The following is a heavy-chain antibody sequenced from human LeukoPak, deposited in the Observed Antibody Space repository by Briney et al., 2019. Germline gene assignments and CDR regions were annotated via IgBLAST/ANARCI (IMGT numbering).Heavy chain of an antibody. CDR1: GFTFSAYS. J-gene: IGHJ5*02. CDR2: ISANSDYI. Sequence: GGSLRLSCAASGFTFSAYSMSWVRQAPGKGLEWVSSISANSDYIFYPDSMKDRFTISRDNAQKSLYLQMDSLRAEDTAVYYCASDLPAATTWGQGTLVTVSS. CDR3: ASDLPAATT. V-gene: IGHV3-21*01. D-gene: IGHD2-2*01.